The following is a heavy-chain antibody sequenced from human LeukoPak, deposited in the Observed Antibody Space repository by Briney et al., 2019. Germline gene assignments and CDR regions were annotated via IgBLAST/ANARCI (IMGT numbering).Heavy chain of an antibody. CDR1: GFAFRSYS. D-gene: IGHD7-27*01. J-gene: IGHJ3*02. V-gene: IGHV3-21*01. Sequence: GGSLRLSCTASGFAFRSYSMNWVRQTPGKGLEWVSSVSTIGSFISYADSVKGRFTISRDNAKNSLYLQMNSLRAEDTAIYFCATESGDRAFDIWGQGTVVTVSS. CDR2: VSTIGSFI. CDR3: ATESGDRAFDI.